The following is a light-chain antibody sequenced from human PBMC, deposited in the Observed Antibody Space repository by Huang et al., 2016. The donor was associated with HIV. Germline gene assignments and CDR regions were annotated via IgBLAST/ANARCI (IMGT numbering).Light chain of an antibody. Sequence: IVLTQSPGTLSLSPGERATLSCGASQSVSSSYLAWYQQKPGQAPRLLIYGAASRATGIPDRFSGRGSGTDFTLTISRLEPEDFAVYYCQQYGSSLITFGQGTRLEIK. CDR2: GAA. CDR1: QSVSSSY. J-gene: IGKJ5*01. V-gene: IGKV3-20*01. CDR3: QQYGSSLIT.